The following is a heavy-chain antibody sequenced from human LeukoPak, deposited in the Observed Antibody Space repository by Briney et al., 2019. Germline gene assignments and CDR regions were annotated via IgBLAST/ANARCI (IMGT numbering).Heavy chain of an antibody. Sequence: GASVKVSCKASGYTFTGYYMHWVRQAPGQGLEWMGWINPNSGGTNYAQKFQGRVTMTRDTSISTAYMELSRLISDDTAVYFCARGITVSSVGAFDTWGQGTVVTVSS. V-gene: IGHV1-2*02. D-gene: IGHD3-16*01. CDR3: ARGITVSSVGAFDT. J-gene: IGHJ3*02. CDR2: INPNSGGT. CDR1: GYTFTGYY.